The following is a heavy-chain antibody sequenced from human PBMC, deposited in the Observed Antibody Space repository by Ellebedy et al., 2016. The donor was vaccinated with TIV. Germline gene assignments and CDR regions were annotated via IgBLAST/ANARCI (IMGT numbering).Heavy chain of an antibody. V-gene: IGHV3-7*01. Sequence: GESLKISCAASGFTFSCCAMSWVRQAPGKGLEWVATINQGGSETYYVDSVKGRFTISRDNSKNSLYLQMNSLRADDTALYYCASAARGSGAYESFWGQGTLVTASS. D-gene: IGHD5-12*01. J-gene: IGHJ4*02. CDR1: GFTFSCCA. CDR3: ASAARGSGAYESF. CDR2: INQGGSET.